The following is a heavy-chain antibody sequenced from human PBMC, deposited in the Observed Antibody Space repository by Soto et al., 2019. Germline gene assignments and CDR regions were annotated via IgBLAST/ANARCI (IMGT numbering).Heavy chain of an antibody. J-gene: IGHJ4*02. CDR3: SRDHTSGGYDY. CDR2: ISDGGST. CDR1: GFTVNNIY. Sequence: DEQVVETGGGLIQPGGSLRLSCAASGFTVNNIYMSWVRQAPGKGLEWVSVISDGGSTYYADSVKGRFTLSRDNSKNTLYLQMNSLRAEDTAVYYCSRDHTSGGYDYRGQGTLVTVSS. D-gene: IGHD5-12*01. V-gene: IGHV3-53*02.